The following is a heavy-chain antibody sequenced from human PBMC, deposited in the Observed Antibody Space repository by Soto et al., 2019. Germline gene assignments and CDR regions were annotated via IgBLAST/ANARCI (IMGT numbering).Heavy chain of an antibody. CDR3: ARAYYDSSGYYYDSYYYGMDV. V-gene: IGHV1-69*13. CDR1: GGTFSSYA. Sequence: SVKVSCKASGGTFSSYAISWVRQAPGQGLEWMGGIIPIFGTANYAQKFQSRVTITADESTSTAYMELSSLRSEDTAVYYCARAYYDSSGYYYDSYYYGMDVWGQGTTVTVSS. J-gene: IGHJ6*02. CDR2: IIPIFGTA. D-gene: IGHD3-22*01.